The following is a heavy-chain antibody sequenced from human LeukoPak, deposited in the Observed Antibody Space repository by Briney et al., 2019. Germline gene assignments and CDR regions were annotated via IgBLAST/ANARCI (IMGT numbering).Heavy chain of an antibody. Sequence: SETLSLTCTVSGGSIRSSYYYWSWIRRPPGKGLEWIGYIYYSGSTNYNPSLKSRVTISVNTSKNQFSLKLSSVTAADAAVYYCARGVGATITPDFDYWGQGTLVTVSS. CDR3: ARGVGATITPDFDY. V-gene: IGHV4-61*01. CDR1: GGSIRSSYYY. J-gene: IGHJ4*02. CDR2: IYYSGST. D-gene: IGHD1-26*01.